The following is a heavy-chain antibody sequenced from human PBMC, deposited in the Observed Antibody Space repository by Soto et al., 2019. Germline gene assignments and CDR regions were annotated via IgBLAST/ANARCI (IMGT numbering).Heavy chain of an antibody. CDR3: ARAGVYCNGGTCYFVYLDY. V-gene: IGHV3-21*02. D-gene: IGHD2-15*01. CDR1: GFTFTSYT. Sequence: EVQLVESGGGLVRPGGSLRLSCAASGFTFTSYTMNWVRQAPGKGLEWVSSITTSSSYIYYGDSVKGRFTISSDSAKNSLYLQMDSMRADDTAVYDCARAGVYCNGGTCYFVYLDYWGQGALVTVSS. J-gene: IGHJ4*02. CDR2: ITTSSSYI.